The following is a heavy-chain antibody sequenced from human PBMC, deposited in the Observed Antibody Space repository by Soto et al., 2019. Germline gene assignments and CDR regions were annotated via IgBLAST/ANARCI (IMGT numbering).Heavy chain of an antibody. V-gene: IGHV1-46*01. D-gene: IGHD3-3*01. CDR3: AREAALRFLEWQLVNGMDG. CDR1: GYTFTSYY. CDR2: INPSGGST. J-gene: IGHJ6*02. Sequence: ASVKLSCKASGYTFTSYYMHWVRQAPGQGLEWMGIINPSGGSTSYAQKFQGRVTMTRDTSTSTVYMELSSLRSEDTAVYYCAREAALRFLEWQLVNGMDGWGQGTTVS.